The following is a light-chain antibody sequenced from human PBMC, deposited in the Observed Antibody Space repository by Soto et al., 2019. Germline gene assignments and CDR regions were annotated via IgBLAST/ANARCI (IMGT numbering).Light chain of an antibody. CDR3: CSYTGSLTLL. CDR1: SSDVGGYNY. Sequence: QSVLTQPRSVSGSPGQSVTISCTGTSSDVGGYNYVSWYQQHPGKAPKFLIYDVSKHPSGVPDRFSGSKSGNTASLTISGLQADDEADYYCCSYTGSLTLLFGGGTKLTVL. V-gene: IGLV2-11*01. J-gene: IGLJ2*01. CDR2: DVS.